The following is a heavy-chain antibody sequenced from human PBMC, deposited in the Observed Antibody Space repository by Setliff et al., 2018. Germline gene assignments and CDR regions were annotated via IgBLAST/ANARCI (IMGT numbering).Heavy chain of an antibody. V-gene: IGHV3-21*01. J-gene: IGHJ5*02. D-gene: IGHD1-1*01. CDR1: GFTFSSYS. Sequence: PGGSLRLSCAASGFTFSSYSMNWVRQAPGKGLEWVSSISSSSSYIYYADSVKGRFTISRDNAKNSLYLQMNSLRAEDTAVYYCARLSGEREYDWFDPWGQGTLVTVSS. CDR3: ARLSGEREYDWFDP. CDR2: ISSSSSYI.